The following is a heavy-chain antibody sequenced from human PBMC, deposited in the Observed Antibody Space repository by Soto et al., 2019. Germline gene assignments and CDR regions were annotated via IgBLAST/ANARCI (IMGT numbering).Heavy chain of an antibody. CDR2: IYYSGST. Sequence: SETLSLTCTVSGGSINSYYWSWIRQPPGKGLEWIGYIYYSGSTNYNPSLKSRVTISVDTSKNQFSLKLSSVTAADTAVCYCARLYGLDAFDIWGQGTMVTVSS. J-gene: IGHJ3*02. CDR3: ARLYGLDAFDI. D-gene: IGHD3-16*02. V-gene: IGHV4-59*08. CDR1: GGSINSYY.